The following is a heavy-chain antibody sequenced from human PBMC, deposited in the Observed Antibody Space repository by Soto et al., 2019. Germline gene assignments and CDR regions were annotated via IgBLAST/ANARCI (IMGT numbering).Heavy chain of an antibody. CDR2: IDTSGTT. V-gene: IGHV4-4*07. CDR1: GGSISSYY. Sequence: SETLSLTCTVSGGSISSYYCSWIRQAAGKGLEWIGRIDTSGTTNYNPSLRSRVTMSVDASKNQFSLNLSSVTAADTAVYFCARGPRGYVYYHGMDVWGQGTTVTVSS. D-gene: IGHD3-16*01. J-gene: IGHJ6*02. CDR3: ARGPRGYVYYHGMDV.